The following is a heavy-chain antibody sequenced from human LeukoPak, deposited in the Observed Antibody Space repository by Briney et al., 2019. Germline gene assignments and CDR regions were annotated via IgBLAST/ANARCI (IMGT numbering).Heavy chain of an antibody. CDR1: GFTFSSYS. Sequence: GGSLRLSCAASGFTFSSYSMNWVRQAPGKGLEWVSYISSSSSTIYYADSVKGRFTISRDNAKNSLYLQMNSLRAEDTAVYYCARGARAYYGSGLKTNRFDPWGQGTLVTVSS. CDR2: ISSSSSTI. V-gene: IGHV3-48*01. J-gene: IGHJ5*02. D-gene: IGHD3-10*01. CDR3: ARGARAYYGSGLKTNRFDP.